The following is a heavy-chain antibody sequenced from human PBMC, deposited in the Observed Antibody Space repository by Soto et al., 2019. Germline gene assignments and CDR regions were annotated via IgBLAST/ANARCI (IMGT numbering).Heavy chain of an antibody. J-gene: IGHJ5*02. Sequence: QVQLQESGPGLVKPSETLSLTCTVPGGSVSSGSYYWSWIRQPPGKGLEWIGYIYYSGSTNYNPSLKSRGTISVDTSKNQFSLKLSSVTAADTAVYYCAREAVTMVRGYNWFDPWGQGTLVTVSS. CDR1: GGSVSSGSYY. CDR2: IYYSGST. CDR3: AREAVTMVRGYNWFDP. D-gene: IGHD3-10*01. V-gene: IGHV4-61*01.